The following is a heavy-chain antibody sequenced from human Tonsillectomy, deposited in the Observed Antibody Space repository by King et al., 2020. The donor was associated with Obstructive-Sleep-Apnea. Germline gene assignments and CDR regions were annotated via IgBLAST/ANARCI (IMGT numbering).Heavy chain of an antibody. D-gene: IGHD5-18*01. V-gene: IGHV6-1*01. Sequence: VQLQQSGPGLVKPSQTLSLTCAISGDIVSSNSAAWNWIRQSPSRGLEWLGRTYYRSKWYNDYAVSVKSRITINPDTSKNQFSLQLNSVTPEDTAVYYCARENRYSYGRSNDAFDIWGQGTMVTVSS. CDR2: TYYRSKWYN. CDR3: ARENRYSYGRSNDAFDI. CDR1: GDIVSSNSAA. J-gene: IGHJ3*02.